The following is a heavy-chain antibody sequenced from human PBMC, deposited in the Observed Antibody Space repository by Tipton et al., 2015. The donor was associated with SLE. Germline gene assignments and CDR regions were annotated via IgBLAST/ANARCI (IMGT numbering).Heavy chain of an antibody. CDR3: ARDPGTYYYGSGSYYFDY. V-gene: IGHV3-64*04. Sequence: SLRLSCSASGFTFSSYAMHWVRQAPGKGLEYIASINDEGHSTYYADSVKGRFTISRDNARNTLYLQMNSLRAEDTAVYYCARDPGTYYYGSGSYYFDYWGQGTLVTVSS. CDR1: GFTFSSYA. J-gene: IGHJ4*02. CDR2: INDEGHST. D-gene: IGHD3-10*01.